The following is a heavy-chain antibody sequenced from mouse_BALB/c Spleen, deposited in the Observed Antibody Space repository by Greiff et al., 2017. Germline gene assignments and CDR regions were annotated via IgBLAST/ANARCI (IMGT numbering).Heavy chain of an antibody. V-gene: IGHV14-3*02. Sequence: VQLKQSGAELVKPGASVKLSCTASGFNIKDTYMHWVKQRPEQGLEWIGRIDPANGNTKYDPKFQGKATITAETSSNTAYLQLSSLTSEDTAVYYCARGAWFAYWGQGTLVTVSA. CDR1: GFNIKDTY. J-gene: IGHJ3*01. CDR3: ARGAWFAY. CDR2: IDPANGNT.